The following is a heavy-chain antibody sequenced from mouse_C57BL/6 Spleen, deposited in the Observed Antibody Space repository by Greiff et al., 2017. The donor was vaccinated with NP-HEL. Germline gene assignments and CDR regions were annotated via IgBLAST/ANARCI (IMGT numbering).Heavy chain of an antibody. CDR3: ARLDRGLYYFDY. Sequence: QVQLQQPGAELVMPGASVKLSCKASGYTFTSYWMHWVKQRPGQGLEWIGEIDPSDSYTNYNQKFKGKSTLTVDKSSSTAYMQLSSLTSEDSAVYYGARLDRGLYYFDYWGQGTTLTVSS. CDR2: IDPSDSYT. J-gene: IGHJ2*01. V-gene: IGHV1-69*01. CDR1: GYTFTSYW.